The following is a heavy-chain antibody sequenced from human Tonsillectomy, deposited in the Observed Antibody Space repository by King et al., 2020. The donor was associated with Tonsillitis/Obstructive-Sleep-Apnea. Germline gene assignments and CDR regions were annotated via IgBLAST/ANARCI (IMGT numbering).Heavy chain of an antibody. Sequence: QLVQSGAEVKKPGASVKVSCKVSGYTLTELSMHWVRQAPGKGLEWMGGFDPEDGETIYAQKFQGRVTMTEDTSTDTDYMELSSLRSEDTAVYYCATDRPYCSSTSCPHAFDIWGQGTMVTVSS. CDR2: FDPEDGET. CDR3: ATDRPYCSSTSCPHAFDI. D-gene: IGHD2-2*01. J-gene: IGHJ3*02. CDR1: GYTLTELS. V-gene: IGHV1-24*01.